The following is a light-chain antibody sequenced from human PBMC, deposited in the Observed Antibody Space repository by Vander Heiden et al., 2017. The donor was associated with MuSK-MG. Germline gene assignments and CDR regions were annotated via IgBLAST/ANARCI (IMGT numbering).Light chain of an antibody. Sequence: DIQMTQSPSSVSASVGDRVTITCRASQGINIHLAWFQQKPGKAPKSLLYAASSFQNGVPSPSRRSGSATDFTLTISSLQPEDFATYSCRQAKTYPLTFGGGTKVEIK. CDR3: RQAKTYPLT. CDR1: QGINIH. CDR2: AAS. J-gene: IGKJ4*01. V-gene: IGKV1-16*01.